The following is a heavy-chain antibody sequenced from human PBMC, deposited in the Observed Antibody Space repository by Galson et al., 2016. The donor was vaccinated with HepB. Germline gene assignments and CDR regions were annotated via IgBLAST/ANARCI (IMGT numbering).Heavy chain of an antibody. CDR3: ARDSSASGTVFDY. CDR2: TYYRSKWYN. J-gene: IGHJ4*02. CDR1: GDSVSSNSAT. D-gene: IGHD1/OR15-1a*01. V-gene: IGHV6-1*01. Sequence: CAISGDSVSSNSATWTWIRQSPSRGLEWLGRTYYRSKWYNDYAESVKSRITIKPDPSKNQFSLQLNSVTPEDTAVYYCARDSSASGTVFDYWGQGTLVTVSS.